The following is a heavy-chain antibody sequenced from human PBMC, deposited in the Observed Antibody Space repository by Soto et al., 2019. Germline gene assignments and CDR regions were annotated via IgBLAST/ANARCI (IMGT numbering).Heavy chain of an antibody. CDR1: GFTFSSYA. Sequence: EVQLLESGGGLVQPGGSLRLSCAASGFTFSSYAMSWVRQAPGKGLEWVSAISGSGGSTYYADSVKGRFTISRDNSKNPLYLQMTSLRAEDTAVYYCAKAPRYYDSSGYPDYWGQGPLVTVSS. J-gene: IGHJ4*02. CDR3: AKAPRYYDSSGYPDY. D-gene: IGHD3-22*01. CDR2: ISGSGGST. V-gene: IGHV3-23*01.